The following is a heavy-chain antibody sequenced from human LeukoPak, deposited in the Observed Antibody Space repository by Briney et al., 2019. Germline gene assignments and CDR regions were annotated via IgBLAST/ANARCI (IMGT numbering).Heavy chain of an antibody. CDR3: ARGLGFDSSGTDDAFDV. CDR1: GGSISSYY. D-gene: IGHD3-22*01. J-gene: IGHJ3*01. V-gene: IGHV4-59*08. CDR2: LYYSGST. Sequence: SETLSLTCTVSGGSISSYYWSCIRHPRGKALEWIGNLYYSGSTNYNPSLKSRVTISVDTSKNQFSLKLSSVTAADTAVYYCARGLGFDSSGTDDAFDVWGQGTMVTVSS.